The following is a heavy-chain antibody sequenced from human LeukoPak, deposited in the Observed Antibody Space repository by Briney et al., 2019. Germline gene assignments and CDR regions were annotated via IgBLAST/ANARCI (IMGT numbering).Heavy chain of an antibody. J-gene: IGHJ4*02. D-gene: IGHD2-15*01. CDR1: GFSFSGYG. Sequence: GGSLRLSCAASGFSFSGYGMHWVRQAPGKGLEWVAFVRYDGSNEYYADSVKGRFTISRDKSKNTLSLQMNGLRVEDTAVYYCASRSSVAASGPGWGQETLVTVSS. CDR2: VRYDGSNE. CDR3: ASRSSVAASGPG. V-gene: IGHV3-30*02.